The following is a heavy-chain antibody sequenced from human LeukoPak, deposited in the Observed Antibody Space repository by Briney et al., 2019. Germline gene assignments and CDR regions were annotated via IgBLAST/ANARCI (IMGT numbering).Heavy chain of an antibody. CDR1: GFTFSSYA. CDR3: AKDQRIFDYYDSSGYYFLAYFQH. V-gene: IGHV3-23*01. CDR2: ISGSGGST. J-gene: IGHJ1*01. Sequence: YPGGSLRLSCAASGFTFSSYAMSWVRQAPGKGLEWVSAISGSGGSTYYADSVKGRFTISRDNSKNTLYLQMNSLRAEDTAVYYCAKDQRIFDYYDSSGYYFLAYFQHWGQGALVTVSS. D-gene: IGHD3-22*01.